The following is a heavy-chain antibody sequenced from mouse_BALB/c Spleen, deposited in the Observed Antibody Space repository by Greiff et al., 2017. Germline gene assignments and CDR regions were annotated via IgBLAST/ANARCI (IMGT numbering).Heavy chain of an antibody. CDR1: GYSITSDYA. Sequence: EVQLQESGPGLVKPSQSLSLTCTVTGYSITSDYAWNWIRQFPGNKLEWMGYISYSGSTSYNPSLKSRISITRDTSKNQFFLQLNSVTTEDTATYYCARDRYDFMDYWGQGTSVTVSS. V-gene: IGHV3-2*02. CDR2: ISYSGST. CDR3: ARDRYDFMDY. D-gene: IGHD2-14*01. J-gene: IGHJ4*01.